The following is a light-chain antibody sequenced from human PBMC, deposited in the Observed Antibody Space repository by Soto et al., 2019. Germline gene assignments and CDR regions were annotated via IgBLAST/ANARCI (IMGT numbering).Light chain of an antibody. Sequence: DIQMTQSPSPLSASVGDRVTITCRASQSISSWLAWYQQKPGKAPKLLIYDASSLESGVPSRFSGSGSGTEFTITISSLQPDDFATYYCQQYNSYRTFGQGTKVEIK. V-gene: IGKV1-5*01. J-gene: IGKJ1*01. CDR2: DAS. CDR1: QSISSW. CDR3: QQYNSYRT.